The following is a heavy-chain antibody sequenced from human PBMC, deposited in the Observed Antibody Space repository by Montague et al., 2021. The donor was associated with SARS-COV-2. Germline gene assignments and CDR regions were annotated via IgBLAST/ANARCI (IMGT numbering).Heavy chain of an antibody. V-gene: IGHV4-34*01. J-gene: IGHJ6*02. CDR1: GGSFSGYY. CDR2: INHSGST. D-gene: IGHD5-24*01. Sequence: SETLSLTCAVYGGSFSGYYWSWIRQPPGKGLEWIGEINHSGSTNYNPSLKSRVTISVDTSKNQFSLKLSSVTAADTAAYYCAGRGYSYYYYGMDVWGQGTTVTVSS. CDR3: AGRGYSYYYYGMDV.